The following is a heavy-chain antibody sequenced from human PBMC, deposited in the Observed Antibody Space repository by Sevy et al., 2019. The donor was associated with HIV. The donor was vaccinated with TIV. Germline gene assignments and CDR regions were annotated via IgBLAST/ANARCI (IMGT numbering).Heavy chain of an antibody. CDR2: ITGSDGST. CDR1: GFTFSNYA. CDR3: AKGATGLTFAWDYFDY. Sequence: GGSLRLSCAASGFTFSNYAMRWVRQAPGKGLEWVSSITGSDGSTDYADSVKGRFTISRDNSRNTLYLQMNSLRGDDTAVYYCAKGATGLTFAWDYFDYWGQGTLVTVSS. V-gene: IGHV3-23*01. J-gene: IGHJ4*02. D-gene: IGHD2-21*01.